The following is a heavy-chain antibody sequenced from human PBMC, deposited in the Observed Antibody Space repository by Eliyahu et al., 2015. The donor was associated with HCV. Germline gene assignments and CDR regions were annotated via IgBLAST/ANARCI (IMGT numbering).Heavy chain of an antibody. CDR1: GFTFRSYG. CDR2: ISYDASDT. D-gene: IGHD1-26*01. V-gene: IGHV3-30*18. J-gene: IGHJ3*02. Sequence: QVQLVESGGGVVQPGRSLRVSCAASGFTFRSYGMHWVRQAPGKGLGWVAVISYDASDTYYVDSVKGRFTISRDNSKNTLYLQMNSLRAEDTAVYYCAKSHSGTYPYDSFDIWGQGTMVTVSS. CDR3: AKSHSGTYPYDSFDI.